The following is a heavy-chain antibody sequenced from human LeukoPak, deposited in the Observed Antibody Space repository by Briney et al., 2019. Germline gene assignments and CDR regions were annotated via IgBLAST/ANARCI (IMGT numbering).Heavy chain of an antibody. Sequence: GGSLRLSCAASGFTFSSYGMHWVRQAPGKGLEWVAVIWYDGSNKYYADSVKGRFTISRDNSKNTLYLQMNSLRAEDTAVYYCARDGGYSSSWADYWGQGTLVTVSS. V-gene: IGHV3-33*01. CDR1: GFTFSSYG. J-gene: IGHJ4*02. CDR2: IWYDGSNK. D-gene: IGHD6-13*01. CDR3: ARDGGYSSSWADY.